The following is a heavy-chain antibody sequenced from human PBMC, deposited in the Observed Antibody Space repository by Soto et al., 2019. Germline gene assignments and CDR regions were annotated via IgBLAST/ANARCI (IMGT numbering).Heavy chain of an antibody. V-gene: IGHV3-9*01. D-gene: IGHD6-13*01. CDR1: GFTFDDYA. CDR2: ISWNSGSI. CDR3: AKGRAIAAAGRPFYYYYGMDV. Sequence: EVQLVESGGGLVQPGRSLRLSCAASGFTFDDYAMHWVRQAPGKGLEWVSGISWNSGSIGYADSVKGRFTISRDNAKNSLYLQMNSLRAEDTAVYYCAKGRAIAAAGRPFYYYYGMDVWGQGTTVTVAS. J-gene: IGHJ6*02.